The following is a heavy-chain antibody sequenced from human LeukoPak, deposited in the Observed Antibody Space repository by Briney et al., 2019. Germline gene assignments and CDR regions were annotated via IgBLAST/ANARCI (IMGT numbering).Heavy chain of an antibody. CDR2: IYYSGSN. CDR3: ARGIYYGAGSYYPFDY. Sequence: PSETLSLTCTVSGGSISSGGYYWSWIRQHPGKGLEWIGYIYYSGSNYYNPSLKSRVTISVDTSKNQFSLKLSSVTAADTAVYYCARGIYYGAGSYYPFDYWGQGTLVTVSS. V-gene: IGHV4-31*03. D-gene: IGHD3-10*01. CDR1: GGSISSGGYY. J-gene: IGHJ4*02.